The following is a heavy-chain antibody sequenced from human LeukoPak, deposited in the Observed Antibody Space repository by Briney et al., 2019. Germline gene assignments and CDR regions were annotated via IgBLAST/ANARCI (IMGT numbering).Heavy chain of an antibody. CDR2: IRYDGSNK. Sequence: GGSLRLSCAASGFAFSSYGMHWVRQAPGKGLEWVAFIRYDGSNKYYADSVKGRFTISRDNSKNSLYLQVNSLRAEDTAVYYCARDRWIFDYWGQGTLVTVSS. J-gene: IGHJ4*02. V-gene: IGHV3-30*02. D-gene: IGHD5-12*01. CDR3: ARDRWIFDY. CDR1: GFAFSSYG.